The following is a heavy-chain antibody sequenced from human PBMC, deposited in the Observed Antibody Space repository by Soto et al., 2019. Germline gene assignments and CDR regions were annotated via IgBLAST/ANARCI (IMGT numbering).Heavy chain of an antibody. Sequence: SETLSLTCTVSGGSISSYYWSWIRQPPGKGLEWIGYIYYSGSTNYNPSLKSRVTISVDTSKNQFSLKLSSVTAADTAVYYCAREAYYYGSGPDPSEYVWGQGTTVIVSS. CDR2: IYYSGST. CDR1: GGSISSYY. CDR3: AREAYYYGSGPDPSEYV. D-gene: IGHD3-10*01. J-gene: IGHJ6*02. V-gene: IGHV4-59*01.